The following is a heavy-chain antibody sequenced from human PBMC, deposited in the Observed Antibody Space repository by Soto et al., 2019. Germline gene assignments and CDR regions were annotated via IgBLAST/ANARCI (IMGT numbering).Heavy chain of an antibody. V-gene: IGHV3-23*01. CDR1: GFTFSNYA. Sequence: PGGSLRLSCAASGFTFSNYAMNWVRQAPGKGLEWVSTISAAGGSTYYADSVKGRFTISRDSSKNTLYLQMNSLRAEDTAVYYCAKDGYCSGGSCWDYFDYWGQGTLVTVSS. D-gene: IGHD2-15*01. J-gene: IGHJ4*02. CDR2: ISAAGGST. CDR3: AKDGYCSGGSCWDYFDY.